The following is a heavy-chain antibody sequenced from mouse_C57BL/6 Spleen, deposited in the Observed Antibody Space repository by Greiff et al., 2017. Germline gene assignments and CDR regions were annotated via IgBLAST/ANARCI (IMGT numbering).Heavy chain of an antibody. V-gene: IGHV1-64*01. CDR3: AKFTTVVAGDY. Sequence: QVQLQQPGAELVKPGASVKLSCKASGYTFTSYWMHWVKQRPGQGLEWIGMIHPNSGSTNYNEKFKSKATLTVDKSSSTAYMQLSSLTSEDSAVYYCAKFTTVVAGDYWGQGTTLTVSS. D-gene: IGHD1-1*01. J-gene: IGHJ2*01. CDR2: IHPNSGST. CDR1: GYTFTSYW.